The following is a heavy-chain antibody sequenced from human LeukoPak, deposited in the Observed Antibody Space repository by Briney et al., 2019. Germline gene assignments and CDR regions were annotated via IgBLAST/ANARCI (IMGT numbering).Heavy chain of an antibody. CDR2: INPSGGST. V-gene: IGHV1-46*01. CDR3: ARAIYGSGSYYKN. CDR1: GGTFSSYA. Sequence: ASVKVSCKASGGTFSSYAISWVRQAPGQGLEWMGIINPSGGSTSYAQKFQGRVTMTRDTSTSTVYMELSSLRSEDTAVYYCARAIYGSGSYYKNWGQGTLVTVSS. D-gene: IGHD3-10*01. J-gene: IGHJ4*02.